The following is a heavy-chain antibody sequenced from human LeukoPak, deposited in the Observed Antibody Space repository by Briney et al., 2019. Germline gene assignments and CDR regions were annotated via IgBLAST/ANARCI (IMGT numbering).Heavy chain of an antibody. CDR3: ARAQPPYHGRLDS. Sequence: GGSLRLACAASGFTFSSYDMHWVRQATGKGLEWVSGIGIAGDTHYPDSVRGRFTIFRENAKNSLYLQMNSLRAGDTAVYYCARAQPPYHGRLDSWGQGILVTVSS. J-gene: IGHJ5*01. V-gene: IGHV3-13*01. CDR2: IGIAGDT. D-gene: IGHD3-16*01. CDR1: GFTFSSYD.